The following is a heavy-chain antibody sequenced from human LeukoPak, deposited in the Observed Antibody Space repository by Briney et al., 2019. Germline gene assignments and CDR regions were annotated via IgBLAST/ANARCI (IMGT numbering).Heavy chain of an antibody. J-gene: IGHJ4*02. V-gene: IGHV4-34*01. CDR1: GFTFSSYA. Sequence: GSLRLSCAASGFTFSSYAMSWVRQPPGKGLEWIGEINHSGSTNYNPSLKSRVTISVDTSKNQFSLKLSSVTAADTAVYYCARGYRLAARPSAFDYWGQGTLVTVSS. D-gene: IGHD6-6*01. CDR3: ARGYRLAARPSAFDY. CDR2: INHSGST.